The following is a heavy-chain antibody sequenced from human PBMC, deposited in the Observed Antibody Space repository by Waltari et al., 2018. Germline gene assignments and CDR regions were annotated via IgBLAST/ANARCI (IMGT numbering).Heavy chain of an antibody. J-gene: IGHJ4*02. CDR2: IYSGGST. Sequence: QVQLQESGPGLVKPSETLSLTCTVSGGSISGSYWSWIRQPAGKGLEWIGRIYSGGSTDYNPSLKSRPTMSVDTSKNQFSLKLSSVTAADTAVYYCARGSGRESREAFDYWGQGTLVTVSS. CDR1: GGSISGSY. CDR3: ARGSGRESREAFDY. D-gene: IGHD3-10*01. V-gene: IGHV4-4*07.